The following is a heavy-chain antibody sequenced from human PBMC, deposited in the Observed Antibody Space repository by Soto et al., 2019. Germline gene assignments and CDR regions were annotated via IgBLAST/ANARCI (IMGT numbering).Heavy chain of an antibody. CDR3: ARVAFVVVPADSGY. CDR2: ISSSGSTI. CDR1: GFTFSDYY. V-gene: IGHV3-11*01. J-gene: IGHJ4*02. D-gene: IGHD2-2*01. Sequence: QVQLVESGGGLVKPGGSLRLSCAASGFTFSDYYMSWIRQAPGKGLEWGSYISSSGSTIYYGDSVKGRITISRDNANNPLNLQMNSLRAENTAVYYCARVAFVVVPADSGYWGQGTLVSVSS.